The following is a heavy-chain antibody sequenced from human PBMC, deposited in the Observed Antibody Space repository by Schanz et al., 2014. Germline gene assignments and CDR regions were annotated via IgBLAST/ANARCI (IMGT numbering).Heavy chain of an antibody. CDR1: GLIFSNYV. V-gene: IGHV3-23*01. Sequence: EVQLLESGGGLVQPGGSLKLSCAASGLIFSNYVMSWVRQAPGKGLEWVSAISGSGGSTYYADSVKGRFTISSDNSKSTLYLQMNSLRAEDTAVYYCARIGGSVFDYWAQGTLVTVSS. D-gene: IGHD3-10*01. CDR2: ISGSGGST. CDR3: ARIGGSVFDY. J-gene: IGHJ4*02.